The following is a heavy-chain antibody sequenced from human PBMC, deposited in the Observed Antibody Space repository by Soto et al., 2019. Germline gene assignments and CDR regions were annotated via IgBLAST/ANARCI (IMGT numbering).Heavy chain of an antibody. J-gene: IGHJ6*02. Sequence: AASVKVSCKASGGTFSSYAISWVRQAPGQGLEWMGGIIPIFGTANYAQKFQGRVTITADKSTSTAYMELSGLRSEDTAVYYCARAEDIVVVVAAAGYYYGMDVWGQGTTVTVSS. V-gene: IGHV1-69*06. CDR1: GGTFSSYA. D-gene: IGHD2-15*01. CDR3: ARAEDIVVVVAAAGYYYGMDV. CDR2: IIPIFGTA.